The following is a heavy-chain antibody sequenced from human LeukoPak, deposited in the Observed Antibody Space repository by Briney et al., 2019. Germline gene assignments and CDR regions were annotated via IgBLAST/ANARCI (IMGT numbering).Heavy chain of an antibody. J-gene: IGHJ4*02. CDR2: IYYSGST. V-gene: IGHV4-39*07. Sequence: SETLSLTCTVSGGSISSYYWGWIRQPPGKGLEWIGSIYYSGSTYYNPSLKSRVTISVDTSKNQFSLKLSSVTAADTAVYYCARVLRRARFDYWGQGTLVTVSS. CDR1: GGSISSYY. D-gene: IGHD1-26*01. CDR3: ARVLRRARFDY.